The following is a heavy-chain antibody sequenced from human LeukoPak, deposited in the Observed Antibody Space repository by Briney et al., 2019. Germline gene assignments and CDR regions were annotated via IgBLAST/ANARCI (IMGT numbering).Heavy chain of an antibody. CDR1: GYTFTSCG. D-gene: IGHD3-10*01. V-gene: IGHV1-18*01. CDR2: ISAYNGNT. CDR3: ARLGFGELLTHIDY. J-gene: IGHJ4*02. Sequence: ASVKVSCKASGYTFTSCGISWVRQAPGQGLEWMGWISAYNGNTNYAQKLQGRVTMTTDTSTSTAYMELRSLRSDDTAVYYCARLGFGELLTHIDYWGQGTLVTVSS.